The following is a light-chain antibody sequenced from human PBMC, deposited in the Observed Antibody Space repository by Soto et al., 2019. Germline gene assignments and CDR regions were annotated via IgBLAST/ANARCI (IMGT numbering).Light chain of an antibody. Sequence: EIVLTQSPATLSLSPGERASLSCRASQSVSSYLAWYQQKPGQAPRLLIYDASNRATGIPARFSGSGSGTDFTLTISSLEPEDFAVYYCQQCSSSGTFGQGTKVDIK. CDR2: DAS. J-gene: IGKJ1*01. CDR3: QQCSSSGT. CDR1: QSVSSY. V-gene: IGKV3-11*01.